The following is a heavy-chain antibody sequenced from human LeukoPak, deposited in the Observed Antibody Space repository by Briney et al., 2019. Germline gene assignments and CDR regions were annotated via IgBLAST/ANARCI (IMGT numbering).Heavy chain of an antibody. CDR2: ISGCDTNT. D-gene: IGHD2/OR15-2a*01. CDR3: AKRRHSEGSGIGNWCDS. V-gene: IGHV3-23*01. Sequence: GGSLRLSCAASGCTFDTYALSWARRAPRKGQEWVSAISGCDTNTYYADSVKGQFTISRDNSKVTVFLQMNSRRAEDTVLYYCAKRRHSEGSGIGNWCDSGGQGTVVTV. J-gene: IGHJ5*01. CDR1: GCTFDTYA.